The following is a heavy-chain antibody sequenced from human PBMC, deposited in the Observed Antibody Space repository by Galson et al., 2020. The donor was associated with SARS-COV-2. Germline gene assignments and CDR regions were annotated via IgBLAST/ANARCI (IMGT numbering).Heavy chain of an antibody. CDR3: ARGNSPCVTIFGVLTGTCGMDV. J-gene: IGHJ6*02. CDR1: GASISSGSYY. V-gene: IGHV4-61*02. CDR2: IYKSGNT. D-gene: IGHD3-3*01. Sequence: SETLSLTCTVSGASISSGSYYWSWIRQPAGKGLEWIGRIYKSGNTNYNPSLWSQVTISVDTSKNQFSLKLTSVTAADTAVYYCARGNSPCVTIFGVLTGTCGMDVWGQWTTVTVSS.